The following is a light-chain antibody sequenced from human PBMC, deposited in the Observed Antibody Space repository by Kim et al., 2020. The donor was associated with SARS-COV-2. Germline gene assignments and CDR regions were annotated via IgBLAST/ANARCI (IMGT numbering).Light chain of an antibody. CDR1: QGIANN. CDR2: AAS. Sequence: SASVGDRVIITCRASQGIANNVAWFQQRPGKAPKSLVYAASSLESGVPSRFSGSGSGTDFILTISSLQPEDYATYYCQQYAGYPRTFGQGTKVEI. CDR3: QQYAGYPRT. J-gene: IGKJ1*01. V-gene: IGKV1-16*01.